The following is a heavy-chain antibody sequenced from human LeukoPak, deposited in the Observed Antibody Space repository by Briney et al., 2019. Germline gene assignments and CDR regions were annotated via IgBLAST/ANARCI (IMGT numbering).Heavy chain of an antibody. D-gene: IGHD3-9*01. CDR3: ARESNTYYDILTGYFDAFDI. V-gene: IGHV3-48*04. J-gene: IGHJ3*02. CDR1: GFTFSSYS. Sequence: GGSLRLSCATSGFTFSSYSMNWVRQAPGKELEWISYISTSGSTIYYTDSVKGRFTISRDNATNSLYLQMNSLRAEDTAVYYCARESNTYYDILTGYFDAFDIWGQGTMVTVSS. CDR2: ISTSGSTI.